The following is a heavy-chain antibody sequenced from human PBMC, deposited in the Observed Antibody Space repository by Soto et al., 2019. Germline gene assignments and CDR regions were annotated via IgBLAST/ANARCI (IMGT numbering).Heavy chain of an antibody. CDR3: ARDRPPGYSSGWFHYGMDV. J-gene: IGHJ6*02. V-gene: IGHV1-3*01. CDR2: INGGNGNT. CDR1: GNTVPNYA. Sequence: ASVKVSCKASGNTVPNYAIHWVRQAPGQRLEWMGWINGGNGNTYYSEHFQGRVTFTRDTSAGTVYMQLSSLTSEDTAVYYCARDRPPGYSSGWFHYGMDVWGQGTTVTVSS. D-gene: IGHD6-19*01.